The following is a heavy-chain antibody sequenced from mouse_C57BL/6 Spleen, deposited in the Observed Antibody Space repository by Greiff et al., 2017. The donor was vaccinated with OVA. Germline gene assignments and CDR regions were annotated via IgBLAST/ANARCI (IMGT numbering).Heavy chain of an antibody. J-gene: IGHJ4*01. D-gene: IGHD1-1*01. CDR1: GYAFSSSW. Sequence: QVQLQQSGPELVKPGASVKISCKASGYAFSSSWMNWVKQRPGKGLEWIGRIYPGDGDTNYNGKFKGKATLTADKASSTAYMQLSSLTSEDSAVYFCAKIYGSSSCYAMDYWGQGTSVTVSS. CDR3: AKIYGSSSCYAMDY. CDR2: IYPGDGDT. V-gene: IGHV1-82*01.